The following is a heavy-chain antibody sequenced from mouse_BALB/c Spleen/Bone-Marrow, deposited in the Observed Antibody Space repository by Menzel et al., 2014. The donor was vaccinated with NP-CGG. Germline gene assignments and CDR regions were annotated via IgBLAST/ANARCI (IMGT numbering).Heavy chain of an antibody. Sequence: VKLMDSGAELVRPGSSVKISCKASGYAFSNFWMNWVKQRPGQGLEWIGQIHPGDGDTNNNGKFKGKATLTTDKSSSTAYMQLSSLSSEDSAVYFCARVYYGNLDYWGQGTTLTVSS. CDR2: IHPGDGDT. CDR1: GYAFSNFW. D-gene: IGHD2-1*01. CDR3: ARVYYGNLDY. J-gene: IGHJ2*01. V-gene: IGHV1-80*01.